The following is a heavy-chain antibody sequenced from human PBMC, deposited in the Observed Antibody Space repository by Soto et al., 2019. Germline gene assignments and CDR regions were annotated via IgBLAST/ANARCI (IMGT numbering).Heavy chain of an antibody. D-gene: IGHD1-7*01. CDR1: GGSISSSSYY. J-gene: IGHJ6*02. CDR2: IHYSGST. CDR3: KSPVGTTTFYFAIDV. Sequence: SETLSLTCTVSGGSISSSSYYWGWIRQPPGKGLEWIGGIHYSGSTYYNPSFKSRVSTSLDTPKNQFSLKLNSVTAADTAVYYGKSPVGTTTFYFAIDVWGQGTTVTVYS. V-gene: IGHV4-39*01.